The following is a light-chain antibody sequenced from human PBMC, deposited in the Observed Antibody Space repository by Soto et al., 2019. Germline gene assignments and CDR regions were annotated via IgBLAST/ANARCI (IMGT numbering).Light chain of an antibody. CDR1: QTVRDN. Sequence: EVVMTXSXXTXSXXXXSRATLSGRASQTVRDNLGWYQQKPGQPPRLLIYGATTRATGIPARFSGSGSGTEFTLTISSLQSEDFAVYYCQQYNNWPLTFGGGTKVDIK. CDR2: GAT. V-gene: IGKV3D-15*01. J-gene: IGKJ4*01. CDR3: QQYNNWPLT.